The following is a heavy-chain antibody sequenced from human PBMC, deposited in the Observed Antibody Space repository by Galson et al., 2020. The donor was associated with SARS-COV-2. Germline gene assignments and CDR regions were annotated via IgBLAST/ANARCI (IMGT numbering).Heavy chain of an antibody. V-gene: IGHV4-30-2*06. CDR2: VYQSGAT. CDR3: ARRYVSGLSPYWYLDL. CDR1: GGSITSGGYS. D-gene: IGHD3-16*01. J-gene: IGHJ2*01. Sequence: SETLSLTCSVSGGSITSGGYSWTWIRQSPGKGLEWIGYVYQSGATHSIPSLNSRLTISMDRSKNQLSLKLTSVTAADTAVYYCARRYVSGLSPYWYLDLWGRGTLVTVSS.